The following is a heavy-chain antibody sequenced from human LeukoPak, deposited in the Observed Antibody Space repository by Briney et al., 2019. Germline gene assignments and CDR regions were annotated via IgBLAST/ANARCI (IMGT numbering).Heavy chain of an antibody. CDR3: AREGYRGTYYSDY. CDR2: INPSGGRT. D-gene: IGHD3-10*01. CDR1: GYTFISYY. J-gene: IGHJ4*02. Sequence: ASVKVSCQASGYTFISYYMHWVRQAPGQGLEWMGTINPSGGRTDYAQKFQGRVTMTSDTSTSIVYLDLSSLRSEDTAVYYCAREGYRGTYYSDYWGQGTVVTVSS. V-gene: IGHV1-46*01.